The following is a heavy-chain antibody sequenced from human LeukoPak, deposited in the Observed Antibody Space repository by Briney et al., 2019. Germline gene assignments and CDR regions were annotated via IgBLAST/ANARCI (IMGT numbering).Heavy chain of an antibody. D-gene: IGHD1-26*01. CDR3: AKDGPIVGATTFFHDAFDI. CDR1: GFTFSSYG. J-gene: IGHJ3*02. CDR2: IWYDGSNK. Sequence: GGSLRLSCAASGFTFSSYGMHWVRQAPGKGLEWVAVIWYDGSNKYYADSVKGRFTISRDNSKNTLYLQMNSLRAEDTAVYYCAKDGPIVGATTFFHDAFDIWGQGTMVTVSS. V-gene: IGHV3-30*02.